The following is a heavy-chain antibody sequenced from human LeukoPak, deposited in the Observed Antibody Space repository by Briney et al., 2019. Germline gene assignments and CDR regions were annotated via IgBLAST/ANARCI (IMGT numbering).Heavy chain of an antibody. CDR2: INPSGGST. V-gene: IGHV1-46*04. CDR3: ARGPYSSGWYGLDY. J-gene: IGHJ4*02. CDR1: GYTFTYYY. Sequence: ASVKVSCMASGYTFTYYYMYWVRQAPGQGLEWMGLINPSGGSTSYVQELQGRVTMTRDTSTSTVYMELSSLRSEDTAVYYCARGPYSSGWYGLDYWGQGTLVTVSS. D-gene: IGHD6-19*01.